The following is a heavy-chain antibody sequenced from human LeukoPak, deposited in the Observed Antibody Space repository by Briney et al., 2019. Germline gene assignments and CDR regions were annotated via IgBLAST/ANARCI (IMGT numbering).Heavy chain of an antibody. Sequence: PSETLSLTCTVSVGSISSSSYYWGWIRQPPGKGLEWIGSIYYSGSTYYNPSLKSRVTISVDTSKHQFSMNLSSVTAADTAVYYCARGGRISFDYWGQGTLVTVSA. J-gene: IGHJ4*02. V-gene: IGHV4-39*07. CDR2: IYYSGST. D-gene: IGHD2-15*01. CDR3: ARGGRISFDY. CDR1: VGSISSSSYY.